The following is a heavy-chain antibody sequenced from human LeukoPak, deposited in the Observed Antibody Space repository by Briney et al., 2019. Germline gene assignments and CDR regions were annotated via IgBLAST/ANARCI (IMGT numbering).Heavy chain of an antibody. V-gene: IGHV1-69*01. D-gene: IGHD3-22*01. Sequence: GSSVKVSCKASGGTFSSYAISWVRQAPGQGLEWMGGIIPIFGTANYAQKFQGRVTITADESTSTAYMELSSLRSEDTAVYYCARAKTVPYYDSSGYLHIDYWGQGTLVTVSS. CDR2: IIPIFGTA. J-gene: IGHJ4*02. CDR3: ARAKTVPYYDSSGYLHIDY. CDR1: GGTFSSYA.